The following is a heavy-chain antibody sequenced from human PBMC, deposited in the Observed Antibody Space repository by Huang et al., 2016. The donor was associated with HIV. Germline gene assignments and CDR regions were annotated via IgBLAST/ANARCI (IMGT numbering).Heavy chain of an antibody. CDR3: ASQHIGAAATWF. V-gene: IGHV4-39*01. Sequence: QLQLQESGPGQVKPSETLSLTCTVSGDFISSTNYYWGWNRQAPGKGLEGVGSVYQGGSTNSNPSLKSRVSLSVETSRNQVALGLNSVTAADTAVYYCASQHIGAAATWFWGRGTQVAVSS. J-gene: IGHJ4*02. D-gene: IGHD6-13*01. CDR2: VYQGGST. CDR1: GDFISSTNYY.